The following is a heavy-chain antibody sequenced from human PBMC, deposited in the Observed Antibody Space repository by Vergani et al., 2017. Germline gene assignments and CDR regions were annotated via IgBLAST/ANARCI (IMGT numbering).Heavy chain of an antibody. Sequence: QVQLVQSGAEVKKPGASVKVSCKTSGFTFSGYYIHWVRQAPGQGLEWMGWVNPTSGGTNYAQKFQGRVTMTRDTSINTAYMQLNRLKSDDTAMYYCARDTRGGAWSGVYWGQGTLVTVSS. V-gene: IGHV1-2*02. J-gene: IGHJ4*02. CDR2: VNPTSGGT. CDR1: GFTFSGYY. D-gene: IGHD1-14*01. CDR3: ARDTRGGAWSGVY.